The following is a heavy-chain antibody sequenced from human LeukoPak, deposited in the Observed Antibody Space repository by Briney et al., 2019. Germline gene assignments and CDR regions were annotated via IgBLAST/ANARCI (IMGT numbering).Heavy chain of an antibody. Sequence: GGSLRLSCAASGFTFSSYDMHWVRQPTGKGLEWVSGIGSAGDTYYPGSVKGRFAISRENAKNSLYLQINSLRAGDTAVYYCARARLSSGYCSGGSCFAFDPWGQGTLVTVSS. J-gene: IGHJ5*02. CDR2: IGSAGDT. CDR1: GFTFSSYD. V-gene: IGHV3-13*04. CDR3: ARARLSSGYCSGGSCFAFDP. D-gene: IGHD2-15*01.